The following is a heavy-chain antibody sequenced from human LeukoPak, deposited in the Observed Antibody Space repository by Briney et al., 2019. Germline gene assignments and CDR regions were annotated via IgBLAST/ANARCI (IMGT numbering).Heavy chain of an antibody. D-gene: IGHD3-9*01. V-gene: IGHV3-23*01. CDR3: VKGGLRSGYSFED. CDR2: VSDTGDLR. Sequence: GGSLRLSCAASGFTFNTHAISWVRQAPGKGLEWVAAVSDTGDLRYSANSVKGRFAISRDNSKNTAFLQMYSLRDEDTALYYCVKGGLRSGYSFEDWGQGTLVSVSS. CDR1: GFTFNTHA. J-gene: IGHJ4*02.